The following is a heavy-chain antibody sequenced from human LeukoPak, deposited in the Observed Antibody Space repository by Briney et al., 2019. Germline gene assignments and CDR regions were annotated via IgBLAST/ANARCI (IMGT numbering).Heavy chain of an antibody. J-gene: IGHJ4*02. CDR2: INHSGST. V-gene: IGHV4-34*01. D-gene: IGHD3-16*02. CDR3: ARKRIMITFGGVIGLYFDY. CDR1: GGSFSVYY. Sequence: PSETLSLTCAVYGGSFSVYYWSWIRQPPGKGLEWIGEINHSGSTNYNPSLKSRVTISVDTSKNQFSLKLSSVTAADTAVYYCARKRIMITFGGVIGLYFDYWGQGTLVTVSS.